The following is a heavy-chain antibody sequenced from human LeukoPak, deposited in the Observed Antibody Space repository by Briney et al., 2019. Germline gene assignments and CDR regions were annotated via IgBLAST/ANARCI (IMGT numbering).Heavy chain of an antibody. V-gene: IGHV4-59*08. D-gene: IGHD1-26*01. CDR1: GXSVTSYY. CDR3: ARRAVGATHFDY. CDR2: IYYSGST. J-gene: IGHJ4*02. Sequence: PSETVSLTCTVSGXSVTSYYWSWIRQPPTKGLECIGYIYYSGSTDYNPSLKSRVTFSVDTSKNQISLKLSSVTAADMAVYYCARRAVGATHFDYWGQGTLVTVSS.